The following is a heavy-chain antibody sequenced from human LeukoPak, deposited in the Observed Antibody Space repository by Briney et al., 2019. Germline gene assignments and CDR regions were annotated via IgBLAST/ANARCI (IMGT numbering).Heavy chain of an antibody. CDR2: ISYDGSNK. V-gene: IGHV3-30-3*01. CDR1: GFTFSSYA. J-gene: IGHJ4*02. Sequence: GRSLRLSCAASGFTFSSYAMYWVRQAPGKGLEWVAVISYDGSNKYYADSVKGRFTISRDNSKNTLYLQMNSLRAEDTAVYYRARVHLPIVVLGAHFDYWGQGTLVTVSS. CDR3: ARVHLPIVVLGAHFDY. D-gene: IGHD3-22*01.